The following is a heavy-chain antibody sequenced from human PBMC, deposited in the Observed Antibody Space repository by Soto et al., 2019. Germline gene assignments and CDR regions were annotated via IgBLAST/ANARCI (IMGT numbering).Heavy chain of an antibody. J-gene: IGHJ4*02. V-gene: IGHV4-31*03. CDR2: IYDSENT. CDR3: ALRSMAVVPEY. Sequence: SETLSLTCTVSGGSISSGIYYWNWIRQHPGKGLEWIGYIYDSENTNYNPSLKSRVTISLDTSKNQFSLKLSSVTAADTAVYYCALRSMAVVPEYWGQGTLVTVSS. D-gene: IGHD3-22*01. CDR1: GGSISSGIYY.